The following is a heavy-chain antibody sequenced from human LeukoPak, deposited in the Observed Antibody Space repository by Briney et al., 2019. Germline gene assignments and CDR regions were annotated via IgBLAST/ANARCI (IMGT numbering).Heavy chain of an antibody. CDR2: ISASGGGT. V-gene: IGHV3-23*01. Sequence: GGSLRLSCAASEFIFSSYGMSWVRQAPGKGLEWVSAISASGGGTYYADSVKGRFTISRDNSRNTLYLQMNSLRAEDTAIYYCAKEATPGALLYGPFDYWGQGTLVTVSS. J-gene: IGHJ4*02. CDR1: EFIFSSYG. CDR3: AKEATPGALLYGPFDY. D-gene: IGHD2/OR15-2a*01.